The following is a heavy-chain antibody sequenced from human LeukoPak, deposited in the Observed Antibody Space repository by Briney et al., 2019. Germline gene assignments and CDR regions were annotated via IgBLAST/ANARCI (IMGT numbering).Heavy chain of an antibody. Sequence: ASVKVSCKASGYTFTGYYMHWVRQAPRQGLEWMGLINPNSGGTNYAQKFQGRVTMTRDTSISTAYMELSSLRSDDTAVYYCARDPFGDDHDFDHWGRGTLLTVSS. CDR1: GYTFTGYY. CDR3: ARDPFGDDHDFDH. D-gene: IGHD3-10*01. V-gene: IGHV1-2*02. CDR2: INPNSGGT. J-gene: IGHJ4*02.